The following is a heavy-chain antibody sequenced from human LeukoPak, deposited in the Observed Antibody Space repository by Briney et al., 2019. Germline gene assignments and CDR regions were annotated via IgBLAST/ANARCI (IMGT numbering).Heavy chain of an antibody. V-gene: IGHV1-2*02. D-gene: IGHD6-25*01. CDR1: GYTFTGYY. J-gene: IGHJ4*02. CDR2: INPNSGGT. CDR3: VTLLSNAAFDY. Sequence: GASVKVSCKASGYTFTGYYMHWVRQAPGQGLEWMGWINPNSGGTNYAQKFQGRVTTTRDTSISTAYMELSRLRSDDTAVYYCVTLLSNAAFDYWGQGTLATVSS.